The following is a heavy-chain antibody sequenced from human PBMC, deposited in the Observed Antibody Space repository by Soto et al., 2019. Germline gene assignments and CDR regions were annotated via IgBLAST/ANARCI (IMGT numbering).Heavy chain of an antibody. D-gene: IGHD3-10*01. CDR2: VSAGGGMT. J-gene: IGHJ6*02. Sequence: DVQLLESGGHLVQPGGSLRLSCAASGFTFSSYAMSWVRQAPGKGLEWVSSVSAGGGMTYYSDSVKGRFTISRDNSNNALSLQMNSLRIEDTALYYCARGDRGGSGSPALYYYAGLDVWGQGTTVTVS. CDR3: ARGDRGGSGSPALYYYAGLDV. V-gene: IGHV3-23*01. CDR1: GFTFSSYA.